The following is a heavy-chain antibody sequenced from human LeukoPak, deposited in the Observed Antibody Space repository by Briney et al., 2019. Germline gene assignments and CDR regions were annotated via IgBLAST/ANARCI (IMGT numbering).Heavy chain of an antibody. Sequence: GGSLRLSCAASGFTFSSYEMNWVRQAPGKGLEGVSYISGSGTAISYADSVKGRFTISRDNAKNSLFLQMNSLRADDTAVYYCARGTNADYWGQGTLVTVSS. D-gene: IGHD2-8*01. CDR3: ARGTNADY. CDR1: GFTFSSYE. J-gene: IGHJ4*02. V-gene: IGHV3-48*03. CDR2: ISGSGTAI.